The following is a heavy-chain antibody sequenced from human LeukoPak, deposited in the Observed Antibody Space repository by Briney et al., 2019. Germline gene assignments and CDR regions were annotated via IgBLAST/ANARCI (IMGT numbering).Heavy chain of an antibody. J-gene: IGHJ4*02. CDR3: ARDYYYDSSGYYGY. CDR1: GFTFRSYG. V-gene: IGHV3-23*01. Sequence: GGSLRLSCAVSGFTFRSYGMSWVRQAPGKGLEWVSGISGSGESTYYANSVKGRFTISRDNAKNSLYLQMNSLRAEDTAVYYCARDYYYDSSGYYGYWGQGTLVTVSS. D-gene: IGHD3-22*01. CDR2: ISGSGEST.